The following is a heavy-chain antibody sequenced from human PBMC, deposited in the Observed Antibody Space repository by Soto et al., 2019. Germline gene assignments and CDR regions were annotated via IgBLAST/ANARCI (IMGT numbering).Heavy chain of an antibody. D-gene: IGHD2-2*01. V-gene: IGHV1-2*04. CDR3: ARDGCSSTSCSVWGYYGMDV. J-gene: IGHJ6*02. Sequence: QVQLVQSGAEVKKPGASVKVSCKASGYTFTGYYMHWVRQAPGQGLEWMGWINPNSGGTNYAQKFEGWVTITRDTSISTAYMELSRLRSDDTAVYYCARDGCSSTSCSVWGYYGMDVWGQGTTVTVSS. CDR1: GYTFTGYY. CDR2: INPNSGGT.